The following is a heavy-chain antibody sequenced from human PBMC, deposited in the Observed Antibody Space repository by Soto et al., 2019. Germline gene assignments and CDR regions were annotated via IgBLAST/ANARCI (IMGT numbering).Heavy chain of an antibody. Sequence: ASVKVSCKASGYTFTSYYMHWVRQAPGQGLEWMGIINPSGGSTSYAQKFQGRVTMTRDTSTSTVYMELSSLRSEDTAVYYCARDQAYCGRHCSSPEGYAMDVWGQGTTVTVSS. CDR3: ARDQAYCGRHCSSPEGYAMDV. D-gene: IGHD2-21*02. J-gene: IGHJ6*02. CDR2: INPSGGST. V-gene: IGHV1-46*01. CDR1: GYTFTSYY.